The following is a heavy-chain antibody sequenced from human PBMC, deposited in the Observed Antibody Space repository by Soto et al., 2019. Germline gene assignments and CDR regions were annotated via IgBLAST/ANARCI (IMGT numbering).Heavy chain of an antibody. CDR2: MYTSGST. CDR3: ARVRLGYCSSTSCSQQEYYYYGMDV. Sequence: PSETLSLTCTVSGGSISNYYWTWIRQPAGKGLEWIGRMYTSGSTNYNPSLKSRVTISVDTSKNQFSLKLSSVTAADTAVYYCARVRLGYCSSTSCSQQEYYYYGMDVWGQGTTVTVSS. D-gene: IGHD2-2*01. CDR1: GGSISNYY. V-gene: IGHV4-4*07. J-gene: IGHJ6*02.